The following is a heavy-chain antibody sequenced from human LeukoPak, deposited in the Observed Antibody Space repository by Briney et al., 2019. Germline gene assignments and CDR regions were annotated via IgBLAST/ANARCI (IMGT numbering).Heavy chain of an antibody. Sequence: SETLSLTCTVSRGSVRSGSHYWSWIRQPPGKGLEWIAYIYYTGSTNYNPSLKSRVTISMDTSHNQFSLNLTSVTAADTAVYYCARVDPDSSSTLEVFDYWGQGTLVTVSS. CDR3: ARVDPDSSSTLEVFDY. V-gene: IGHV4-61*01. CDR1: RGSVRSGSHY. J-gene: IGHJ4*02. CDR2: IYYTGST. D-gene: IGHD6-6*01.